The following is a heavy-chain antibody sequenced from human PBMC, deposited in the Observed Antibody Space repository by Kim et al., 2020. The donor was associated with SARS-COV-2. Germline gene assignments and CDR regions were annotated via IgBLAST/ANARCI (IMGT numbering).Heavy chain of an antibody. D-gene: IGHD6-13*01. J-gene: IGHJ6*02. CDR3: ARESYSSSWTMGTYYYYGMDV. Sequence: SETLSLTCTFSGGSISSYYWSWIRQPPGKGLEWIGYIYYSGSTNYNPSLKSRVTISVDTSKNQFSLKLSSVTAADTAVYYCARESYSSSWTMGTYYYYGMDVWGQGTTVTVSS. CDR2: IYYSGST. CDR1: GGSISSYY. V-gene: IGHV4-59*01.